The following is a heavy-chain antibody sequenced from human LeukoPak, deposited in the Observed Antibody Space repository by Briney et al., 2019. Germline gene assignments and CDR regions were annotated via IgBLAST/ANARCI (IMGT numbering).Heavy chain of an antibody. CDR1: GGSISSYY. CDR3: ARPGGGSYGRRGHYYMDV. D-gene: IGHD1-26*01. V-gene: IGHV4-59*12. Sequence: SETLSLTCTVSGGSISSYYWSWIRQPPGKGLEWIGYIYYSGSTNYNPSLKSRVTISVDTSKNQFSLKLSSVTAADTAVYYCARPGGGSYGRRGHYYMDVWGKGTTVTISS. CDR2: IYYSGST. J-gene: IGHJ6*03.